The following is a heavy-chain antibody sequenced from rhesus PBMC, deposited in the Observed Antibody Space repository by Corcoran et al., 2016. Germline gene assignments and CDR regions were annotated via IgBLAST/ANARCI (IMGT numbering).Heavy chain of an antibody. V-gene: IGHV4-93*02. CDR2: FYGRGGST. D-gene: IGHD3-34*01. CDR1: GGSISSSNW. Sequence: QVQLQESGPAVVKPSETLSLTCAVSGGSISSSNWWSWIRQSPGKGLEGSGGFYGRGGSTKYTPSLKIRVTITIDTSKNQFSLKLSSVTAADTATYYCAKQDWGDDAFVFWGQGLRVTVSS. J-gene: IGHJ3*01. CDR3: AKQDWGDDAFVF.